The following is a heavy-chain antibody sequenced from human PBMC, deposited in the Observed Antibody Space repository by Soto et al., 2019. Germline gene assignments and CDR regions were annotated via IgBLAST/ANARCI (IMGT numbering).Heavy chain of an antibody. D-gene: IGHD3-9*01. CDR1: GFTFSSYS. CDR2: ISSSSSTI. Sequence: EVQLVESGGGLVQPGGSLRLSCAASGFTFSSYSMNWVRQAPGKGLEWVSYISSSSSTIYYADSVKGRFTISRDNAKNSLYLQMNSLRAEDTAVYYCARDPMSFDWLLSSRRPYYFDYWGQGTLVTVSS. J-gene: IGHJ4*02. V-gene: IGHV3-48*01. CDR3: ARDPMSFDWLLSSRRPYYFDY.